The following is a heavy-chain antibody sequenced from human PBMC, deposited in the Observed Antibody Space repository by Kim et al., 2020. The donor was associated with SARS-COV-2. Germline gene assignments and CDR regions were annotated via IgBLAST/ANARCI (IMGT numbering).Heavy chain of an antibody. CDR3: AKVQYCSATSCSPLYYY. CDR1: GFTFSSYG. V-gene: IGHV3-30*18. Sequence: GGSLRLSCAASGFTFSSYGMHWVRQAPGKGLEWVALISYDGSNKYYADSVKGRFTISRDNSKNTLYLQMNSLRAEDTAVYYCAKVQYCSATSCSPLYYY. CDR2: ISYDGSNK. D-gene: IGHD2-2*01. J-gene: IGHJ6*01.